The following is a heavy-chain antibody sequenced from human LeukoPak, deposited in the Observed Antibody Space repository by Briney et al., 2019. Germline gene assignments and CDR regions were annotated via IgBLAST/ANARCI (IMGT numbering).Heavy chain of an antibody. CDR3: ARQGVYGSGTYYWFDP. CDR2: IYYSGRI. V-gene: IGHV4-39*01. CDR1: GGSFSGYY. D-gene: IGHD3-10*01. J-gene: IGHJ5*02. Sequence: TPSETLSLTCAVYGGSFSGYYWGWIRQPPGKGLEWIGSIYYSGRIYYNPSLESRVTISVDTSKNQFSLKLSSVTAADTAVYYCARQGVYGSGTYYWFDPWGQGTLVTVSS.